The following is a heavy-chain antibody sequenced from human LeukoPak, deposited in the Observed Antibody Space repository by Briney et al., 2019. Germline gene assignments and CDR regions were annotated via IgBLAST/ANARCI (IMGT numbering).Heavy chain of an antibody. CDR1: GYSFTGYY. CDR3: ARAAHIVVVVVCAFDI. V-gene: IGHV1-2*02. D-gene: IGHD2-15*01. Sequence: ASVKVSCKASGYSFTGYYMHWVRQAPGQGLEWMGWINPNSGGTKYAQKFQGRVTMTRDTSISTAYMELSRLRSDDTAVYYCARAAHIVVVVVCAFDIWGQGTMVTVSS. J-gene: IGHJ3*02. CDR2: INPNSGGT.